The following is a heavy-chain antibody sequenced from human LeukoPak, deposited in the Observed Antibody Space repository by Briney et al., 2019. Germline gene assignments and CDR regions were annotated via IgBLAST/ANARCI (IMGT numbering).Heavy chain of an antibody. CDR1: GFTFSNYE. D-gene: IGHD3-10*01. V-gene: IGHV3-48*03. CDR3: ARDRVGGPGYFDY. Sequence: GGSLRLSGAASGFTFSNYEMNWVRQTPGKGLEWVSYISSSGGTIYYADSVKGRFTISRDNAKNSLYLQMNSLRAEDTAVYYCARDRVGGPGYFDYWGQGTLVTVSS. J-gene: IGHJ4*02. CDR2: ISSSGGTI.